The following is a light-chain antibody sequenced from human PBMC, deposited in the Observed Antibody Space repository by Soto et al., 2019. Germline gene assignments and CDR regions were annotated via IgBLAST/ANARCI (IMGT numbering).Light chain of an antibody. V-gene: IGKV1-39*01. Sequence: DNQLTQSPSSISASVGDRVTITCRASQSISTYLNWYQHKPGKAPKLVIQAASTLLSGVPPRFSGSGSETDFTLTITSLRPEDFATYYCQQSYRTPYIFGQGTNLEIK. CDR2: AAS. CDR3: QQSYRTPYI. CDR1: QSISTY. J-gene: IGKJ2*01.